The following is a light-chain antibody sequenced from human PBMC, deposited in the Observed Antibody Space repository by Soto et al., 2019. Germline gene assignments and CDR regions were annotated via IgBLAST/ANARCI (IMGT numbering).Light chain of an antibody. J-gene: IGKJ1*01. CDR3: QQYNPYSPWT. CDR2: KAS. Sequence: TPITQSPSTLSASVGDRVTITCRASQGITGWLAWFQQKPGKAPKLLISKASRLESGVPSRFSGSGSGTEFTLSISGLQPDDFATYYCQQYNPYSPWTFGQGTKV. V-gene: IGKV1-5*03. CDR1: QGITGW.